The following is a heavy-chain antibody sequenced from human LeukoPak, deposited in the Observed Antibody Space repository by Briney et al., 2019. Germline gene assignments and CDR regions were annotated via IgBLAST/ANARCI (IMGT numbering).Heavy chain of an antibody. J-gene: IGHJ6*03. CDR3: ARALGKTASTRYYMDV. V-gene: IGHV4-4*02. Sequence: KTSETLSLTCAVSGGSISSSNWWSWVRQPPGKGLEWIGEIYLSGSTNYNPSLKSRVTISVDKSKNQFSLKLSSVTAADTAVYYCARALGKTASTRYYMDVWGKGTTVTVSS. CDR2: IYLSGST. D-gene: IGHD1-7*01. CDR1: GGSISSSNW.